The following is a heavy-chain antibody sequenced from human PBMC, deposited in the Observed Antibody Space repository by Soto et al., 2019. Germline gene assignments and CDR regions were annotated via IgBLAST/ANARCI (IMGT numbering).Heavy chain of an antibody. CDR1: GYTFTGYY. Sequence: ASVKVSCKASGYTFTGYYMHWVRQAPGQGLEWMGWINPNSGGTNYAQKFQGRVTMTRDTSISTAYMELSRLRSDDTAVYYCARDRYSSSWYNYYYGMDVWGQGTTVTAS. D-gene: IGHD6-13*01. V-gene: IGHV1-2*02. J-gene: IGHJ6*02. CDR2: INPNSGGT. CDR3: ARDRYSSSWYNYYYGMDV.